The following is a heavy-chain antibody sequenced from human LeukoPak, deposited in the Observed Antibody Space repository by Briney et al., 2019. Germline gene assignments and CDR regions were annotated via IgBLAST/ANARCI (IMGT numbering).Heavy chain of an antibody. Sequence: MPSETLSLTCTVSGDSISSSSSYWGWIRQPPGEGLEWIGSIYYSGSTYYNTSLKSRVTISVDTSKNRFSLKLSSVTAADTAVYYCARRDSSGYYFKDMDYWGQGTLVTVSS. V-gene: IGHV4-39*07. CDR3: ARRDSSGYYFKDMDY. CDR1: GDSISSSSSY. CDR2: IYYSGST. J-gene: IGHJ4*02. D-gene: IGHD3-22*01.